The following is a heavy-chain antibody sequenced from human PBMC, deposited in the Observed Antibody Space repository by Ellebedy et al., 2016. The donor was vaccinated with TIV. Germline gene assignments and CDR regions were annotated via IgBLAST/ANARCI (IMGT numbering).Heavy chain of an antibody. CDR2: INPNSGGT. D-gene: IGHD6-13*01. J-gene: IGHJ6*02. V-gene: IGHV1-2*04. CDR3: ARDRIAAAGYYYGMDV. CDR1: RYTFTGYY. Sequence: ASVKVSXKASRYTFTGYYMHWVRQAPGQGLEWMGWINPNSGGTNYAQKFQGWVTMTRDTSISTAYMELSRLRSDDTAVYYCARDRIAAAGYYYGMDVWGQGTTVTVSS.